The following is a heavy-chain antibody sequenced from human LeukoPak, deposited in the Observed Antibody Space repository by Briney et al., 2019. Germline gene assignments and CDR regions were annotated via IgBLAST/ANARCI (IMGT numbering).Heavy chain of an antibody. CDR3: ARDPSGSYSFYFDY. J-gene: IGHJ4*02. V-gene: IGHV3-21*01. CDR1: GFTFSSYS. CDR2: ISSSSSYI. Sequence: PGGSLRLSCAASGFTFSSYSMNWVRQAPGKGLEWVSSISSSSSYIYYADSVKGRFTISRDNAKNSLYLQTNSLRDEDTAVYYCARDPSGSYSFYFDYWGQGTLVTVSS. D-gene: IGHD1-26*01.